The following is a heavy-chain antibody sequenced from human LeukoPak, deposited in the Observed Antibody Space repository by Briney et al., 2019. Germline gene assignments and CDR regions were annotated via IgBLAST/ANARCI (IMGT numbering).Heavy chain of an antibody. D-gene: IGHD3-10*01. J-gene: IGHJ4*02. CDR1: GFTFSTYS. Sequence: KAGGSLRLSCAASGFTFSTYSMKWVRQAPGKGVEWVSYISGSGSSIYYAHSVKGRFTISRDNAKNSLYLEMNSLRDGDTAVYYCARDSGSGSYPFDYWGQGTLVTVSS. V-gene: IGHV3-48*02. CDR2: ISGSGSSI. CDR3: ARDSGSGSYPFDY.